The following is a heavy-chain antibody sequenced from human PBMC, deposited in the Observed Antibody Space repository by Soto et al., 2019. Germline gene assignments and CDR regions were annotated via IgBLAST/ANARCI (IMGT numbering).Heavy chain of an antibody. Sequence: QPGGSLRLSCAASGFTFSSYAMSWVRQAPGKGLEWVSAISGSGGSTYYADSVKGRFTISRDNSKNTLYLQMNSLRAEDTAVYYCAKDPASPYCSGGSCYSGYFQHWGQGTLVTVSS. V-gene: IGHV3-23*01. D-gene: IGHD2-15*01. J-gene: IGHJ1*01. CDR3: AKDPASPYCSGGSCYSGYFQH. CDR2: ISGSGGST. CDR1: GFTFSSYA.